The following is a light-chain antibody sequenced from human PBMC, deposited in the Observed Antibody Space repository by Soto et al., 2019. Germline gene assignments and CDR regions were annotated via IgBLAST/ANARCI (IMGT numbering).Light chain of an antibody. V-gene: IGLV2-14*01. Sequence: QSALTQPASVSGSPGQSITISCTGTSSDVGGYNYVSWYQQHPGKAPKLMIYEVSNRPSGVSNRFSGSNAGTTASLTISGLQDEDEDDYYCTSYTSSSTLVFGSGTKLTVL. CDR2: EVS. J-gene: IGLJ1*01. CDR1: SSDVGGYNY. CDR3: TSYTSSSTLV.